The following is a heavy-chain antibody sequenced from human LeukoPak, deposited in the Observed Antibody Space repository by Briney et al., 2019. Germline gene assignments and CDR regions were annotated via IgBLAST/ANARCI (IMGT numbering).Heavy chain of an antibody. CDR1: GGSISSGDYY. Sequence: PSETLSLTCTVSGGSISSGDYYWSWIRQPPGKGLEWIGYIYYSGSTYYNPSLKSRVTISVDTSKNQFSLKLSSVTAVDTAVYYCARVYSSSWYYYYYGMDVWGQGTTVTVSS. CDR3: ARVYSSSWYYYYYGMDV. D-gene: IGHD6-13*01. V-gene: IGHV4-30-4*01. J-gene: IGHJ6*02. CDR2: IYYSGST.